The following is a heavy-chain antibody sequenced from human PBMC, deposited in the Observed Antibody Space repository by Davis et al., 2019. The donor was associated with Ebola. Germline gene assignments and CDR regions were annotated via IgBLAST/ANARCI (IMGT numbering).Heavy chain of an antibody. Sequence: PGGSLRLSCAASGFTFSTYYMNWVRQAPGKGLVWVSHIIPDGSIRDYADSVKGRFTISRDNAKNTLYLQMNSLRAEDTAVYYCARDKDWQWDVWGQGTTVTVS. J-gene: IGHJ6*02. CDR2: IIPDGSIR. CDR3: ARDKDWQWDV. CDR1: GFTFSTYY. V-gene: IGHV3-74*01. D-gene: IGHD3/OR15-3a*01.